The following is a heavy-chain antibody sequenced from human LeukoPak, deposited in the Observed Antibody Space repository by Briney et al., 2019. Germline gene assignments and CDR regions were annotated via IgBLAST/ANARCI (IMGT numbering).Heavy chain of an antibody. D-gene: IGHD2-2*01. V-gene: IGHV1-2*02. CDR1: GYTFTGYY. Sequence: ASVKVSCKASGYTFTGYYMHWVRQAPGQGLEWMGWVHPNSGGTNYAQKFQGRVTMTRDTSISTVYMELSRLRSDDTAVYYCARGTENTGIVVVLPGDYWGQGTLVTVSS. CDR2: VHPNSGGT. CDR3: ARGTENTGIVVVLPGDY. J-gene: IGHJ4*02.